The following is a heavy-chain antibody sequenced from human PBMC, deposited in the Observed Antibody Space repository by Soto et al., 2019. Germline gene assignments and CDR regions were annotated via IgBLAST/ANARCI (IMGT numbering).Heavy chain of an antibody. V-gene: IGHV3-23*01. Sequence: GGSLRLSCVVSRYTFKSHGLSWVRQAPGKGLEWVSTIDSTGANTHYADSVRGRFTISRDNSRNTLHLQMRDLRADDTALYYCVSWVSAHFDYWGQGTLVTVSS. CDR3: VSWVSAHFDY. J-gene: IGHJ4*02. CDR2: IDSTGANT. D-gene: IGHD3-16*01. CDR1: RYTFKSHG.